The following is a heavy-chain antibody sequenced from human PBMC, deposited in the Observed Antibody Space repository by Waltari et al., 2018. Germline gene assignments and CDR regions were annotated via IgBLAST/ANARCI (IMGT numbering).Heavy chain of an antibody. J-gene: IGHJ4*02. Sequence: EVQLVESGGGLVQPGGSLRLSCAASGFTFSSYEMNWVRQAPGKGLEWVSYISSSGSTIYYEDSVKGRFTISGDNAKNSLYLQMNSLRAEDTAVYYCAPSWGYWGYWGQGTLVTVSS. CDR3: APSWGYWGY. CDR1: GFTFSSYE. D-gene: IGHD7-27*01. V-gene: IGHV3-48*03. CDR2: ISSSGSTI.